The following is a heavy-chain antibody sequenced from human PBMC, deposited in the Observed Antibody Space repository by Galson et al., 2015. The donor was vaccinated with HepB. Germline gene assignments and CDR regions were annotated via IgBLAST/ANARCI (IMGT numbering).Heavy chain of an antibody. CDR2: INPNSGDT. V-gene: IGHV1-2*06. Sequence: SVKVSCKASRYTFTGYYMPWVRQAPGQGLEWMGRINPNSGDTNYAQKFQGRVTMTRDTSISTAYMELSRLRSDDTAVYYCASKDSSGWAPFDYWGQGTLVTVSS. CDR1: RYTFTGYY. D-gene: IGHD6-19*01. J-gene: IGHJ4*02. CDR3: ASKDSSGWAPFDY.